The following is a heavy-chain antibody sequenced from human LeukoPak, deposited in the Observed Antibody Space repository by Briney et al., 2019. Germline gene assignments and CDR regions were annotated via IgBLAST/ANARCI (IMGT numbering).Heavy chain of an antibody. CDR3: ARVGGWYFFDY. Sequence: GGSLRLSCAASGFTVSSNYMSWVRQAPGKWREWVSVIYSGGSTYYADSVKGRFTISRDNYKNTLYLQMNSLRAEDTAVYYCARVGGWYFFDYWGQGTLVTVSS. V-gene: IGHV3-53*01. CDR2: IYSGGST. J-gene: IGHJ4*02. CDR1: GFTVSSNY. D-gene: IGHD6-19*01.